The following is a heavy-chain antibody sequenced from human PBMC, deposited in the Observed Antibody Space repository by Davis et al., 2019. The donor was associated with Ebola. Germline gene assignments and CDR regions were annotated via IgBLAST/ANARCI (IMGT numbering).Heavy chain of an antibody. V-gene: IGHV3-53*05. D-gene: IGHD5-12*01. CDR3: ARVGYGYAYYYYYYGMDV. J-gene: IGHJ6*02. Sequence: GESLKISCAASGFTVSSNYMSWVRQAPGKGLEWVSVIYSGGSTYYADSVKGRFTISRDNSKNTLYLQMNSLRAEDTAVYYCARVGYGYAYYYYYYGMDVWGQGTTVTVSS. CDR2: IYSGGST. CDR1: GFTVSSNY.